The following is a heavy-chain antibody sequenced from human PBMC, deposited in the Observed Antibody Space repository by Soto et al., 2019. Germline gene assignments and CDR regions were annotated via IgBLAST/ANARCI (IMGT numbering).Heavy chain of an antibody. J-gene: IGHJ3*02. CDR3: AKDGYCSSTSCRDAFDI. CDR2: ISGSGGST. CDR1: GFTFSNAW. Sequence: GGSLRLSCAASGFTFSNAWMNWVRQAPGKGLEWVSAISGSGGSTYYADSVKGRFTISRDNSKNTLYLQMNSLRAEDTAVYYCAKDGYCSSTSCRDAFDIWGQGTMVTVSS. D-gene: IGHD2-2*03. V-gene: IGHV3-23*01.